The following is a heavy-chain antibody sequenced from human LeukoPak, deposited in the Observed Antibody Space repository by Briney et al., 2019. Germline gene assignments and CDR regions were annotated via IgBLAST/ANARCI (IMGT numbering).Heavy chain of an antibody. D-gene: IGHD2-15*01. CDR1: GFTFSSYS. CDR3: ARDYMGGYYYYSMDV. Sequence: GGSLRLSCAASGFTFSSYSMNWVRQAPGKGLEWVSSISSSSSYIYYADSVKGRFTISRDNAKNSLYLQMNSLRAEDTAVYYCARDYMGGYYYYSMDVWGKGTTVTVSS. V-gene: IGHV3-21*01. J-gene: IGHJ6*03. CDR2: ISSSSSYI.